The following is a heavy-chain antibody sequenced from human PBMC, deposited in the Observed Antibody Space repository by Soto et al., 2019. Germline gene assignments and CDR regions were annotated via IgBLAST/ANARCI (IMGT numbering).Heavy chain of an antibody. J-gene: IGHJ5*02. V-gene: IGHV3-23*01. Sequence: EVQLLESGGGLVQPGGSLRLCCAASGFTFSTYAMTWVRQAPGKGLEWVSGISGSGGSTYYADSVKGRFTISRDNSKNTLYLQMNSLRAEDTAVYYCAKRPLATVFGVAGNRFDPWGQGTLVTVSS. CDR1: GFTFSTYA. CDR2: ISGSGGST. D-gene: IGHD3-3*01. CDR3: AKRPLATVFGVAGNRFDP.